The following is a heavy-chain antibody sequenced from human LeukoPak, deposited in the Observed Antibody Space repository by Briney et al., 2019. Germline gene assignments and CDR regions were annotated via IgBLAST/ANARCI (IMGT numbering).Heavy chain of an antibody. CDR3: ARDSNDYGDYRGVLFDY. V-gene: IGHV3-30-3*01. D-gene: IGHD4-17*01. CDR1: GFTFSSYA. Sequence: GGSLRLSCAASGFTFSSYAMHWVRQAPGKGLEWVAVISYDGSNKYYADSVKGRFTISRDNAKNSLYLQMNSLRAEDTAVYYCARDSNDYGDYRGVLFDYWGQGTLVTVSS. CDR2: ISYDGSNK. J-gene: IGHJ4*02.